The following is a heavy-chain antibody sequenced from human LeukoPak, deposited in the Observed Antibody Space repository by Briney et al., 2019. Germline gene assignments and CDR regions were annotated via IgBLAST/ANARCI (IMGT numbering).Heavy chain of an antibody. Sequence: GRSLRLSCAASGFTFNRCGMHWVRRAPGKGLEWVAVIWSDGSNKYYADSVKGRFTISRDNSRKTLYLQMNSLRVEDTAVYYCVRASGSFDYWGQGTLVTVSS. V-gene: IGHV3-33*08. D-gene: IGHD3-10*01. CDR2: IWSDGSNK. CDR1: GFTFNRCG. CDR3: VRASGSFDY. J-gene: IGHJ4*02.